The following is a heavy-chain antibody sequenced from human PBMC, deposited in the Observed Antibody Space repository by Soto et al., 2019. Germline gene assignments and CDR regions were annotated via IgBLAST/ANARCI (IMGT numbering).Heavy chain of an antibody. J-gene: IGHJ4*02. CDR1: GFTFRSHG. D-gene: IGHD2-8*01. CDR3: ARGIGHHNGRIVN. CDR2: IWYDGRNK. Sequence: SLRLSCAASGFTFRSHGMHSLRQAPGKELEWVAVIWYDGRNKYYGDSVKGQFTISRDNSKNTLYLQMDSLRAEDTAVYYCARGIGHHNGRIVNWGQGTLVSVS. V-gene: IGHV3-33*01.